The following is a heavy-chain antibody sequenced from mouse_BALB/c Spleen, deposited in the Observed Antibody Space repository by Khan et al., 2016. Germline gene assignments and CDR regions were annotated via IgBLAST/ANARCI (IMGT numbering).Heavy chain of an antibody. Sequence: VQLKESGAELVKPGASVKLSCTASGFNIKDTYMHWVKQRPEQGLEWIGRIDPANGNTKYDPKFQGKVTITAATSSNTAYLQLNSLTYEDTAVYYCARGDPYYPMDYWGQGTSGTVSS. CDR3: ARGDPYYPMDY. J-gene: IGHJ4*01. V-gene: IGHV14-3*02. D-gene: IGHD3-3*01. CDR1: GFNIKDTY. CDR2: IDPANGNT.